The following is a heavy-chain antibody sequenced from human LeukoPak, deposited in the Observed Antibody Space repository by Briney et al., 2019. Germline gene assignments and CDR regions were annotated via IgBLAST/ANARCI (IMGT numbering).Heavy chain of an antibody. CDR1: GGSFSGYY. V-gene: IGHV4-34*01. Sequence: SETLSLTCAVYGGSFSGYYWSRIRQPPGKGLEWIGEINHSGSTNYNPSLKSRVTISVDTSKNQFSLKLSSVTAADTAVYYCARGPRRWLQLNWYFDLWGRGTLVTVSS. CDR3: ARGPRRWLQLNWYFDL. J-gene: IGHJ2*01. CDR2: INHSGST. D-gene: IGHD5-24*01.